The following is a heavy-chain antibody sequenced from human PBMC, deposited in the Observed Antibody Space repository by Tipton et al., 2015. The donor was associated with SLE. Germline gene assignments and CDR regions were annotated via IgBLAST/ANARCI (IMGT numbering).Heavy chain of an antibody. J-gene: IGHJ3*02. CDR2: IYYSGST. CDR1: GGSISSSSYY. D-gene: IGHD3-22*01. V-gene: IGHV4-39*07. Sequence: TLSLTCTVSGGSISSSSYYWGWIRQPPGKGLEWIGSIYYSGSTYYNPSLQSRVTISVDTSKNQFSLKLSSVTAADTAVYYCASGIVVVTLLYDAFDIWGQGTMVTVSS. CDR3: ASGIVVVTLLYDAFDI.